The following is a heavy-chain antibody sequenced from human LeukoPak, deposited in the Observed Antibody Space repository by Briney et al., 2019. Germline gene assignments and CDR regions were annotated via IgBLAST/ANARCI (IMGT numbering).Heavy chain of an antibody. Sequence: ASVKVSCKASGGTFSSYAISWVRQAPGQGLERMGRIIPIFGTANYAQKFQGRVTITTDESTSTAYMELSSLRSEDTAVYYCARPGETTEWLLPGGNAFDIWGQGTMVTVSS. J-gene: IGHJ3*02. CDR2: IIPIFGTA. CDR1: GGTFSSYA. D-gene: IGHD3-22*01. CDR3: ARPGETTEWLLPGGNAFDI. V-gene: IGHV1-69*05.